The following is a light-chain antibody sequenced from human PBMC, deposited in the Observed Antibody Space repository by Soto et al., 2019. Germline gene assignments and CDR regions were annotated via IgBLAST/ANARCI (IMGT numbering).Light chain of an antibody. J-gene: IGKJ1*01. CDR1: QSISSY. CDR3: QHYNPYSGP. CDR2: AAS. V-gene: IGKV1-39*01. Sequence: DIQMTQSPSSLSASVGDRVTITCRASQSISSYLNWYQQKPGKAPKLLIYAASSLQSGAKSRFSGSGSGTDFTITISSMQVEDFATYYCQHYNPYSGPFGQGTKA.